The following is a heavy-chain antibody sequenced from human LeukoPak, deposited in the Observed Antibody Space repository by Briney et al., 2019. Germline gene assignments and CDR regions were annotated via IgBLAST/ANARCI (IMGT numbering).Heavy chain of an antibody. CDR1: GYSISSVCY. V-gene: IGHV4-38-2*02. J-gene: IGHJ4*02. Sequence: PSETLSLTCTVSGYSISSVCYWGWIRQPPGKGLEWIGNIYHSGSTDYNPPLKSRVTISVDTSRNQFSLKLSSVTAADTAVYYCARDQVVRGVIIAIDYWGQGTLVTVSS. CDR2: IYHSGST. D-gene: IGHD3-10*01. CDR3: ARDQVVRGVIIAIDY.